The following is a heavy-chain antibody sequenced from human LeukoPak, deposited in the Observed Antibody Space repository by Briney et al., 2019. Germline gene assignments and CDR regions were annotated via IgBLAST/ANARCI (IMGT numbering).Heavy chain of an antibody. CDR3: ARQSGCGGGDCYVVDY. J-gene: IGHJ4*02. D-gene: IGHD2-21*01. Sequence: GGSLRLSCAASGFTFSDFYMTWIRQAPGKGLEWVSYITGSGTSMSYADSVKGRFTISRDNAKNSLYLQMNSLRAEDTAVYYCARQSGCGGGDCYVVDYWGQGTLVTVSS. CDR2: ITGSGTSM. V-gene: IGHV3-11*04. CDR1: GFTFSDFY.